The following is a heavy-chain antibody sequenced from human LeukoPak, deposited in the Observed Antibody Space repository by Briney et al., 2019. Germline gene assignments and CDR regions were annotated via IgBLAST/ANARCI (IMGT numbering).Heavy chain of an antibody. D-gene: IGHD6-13*01. CDR3: ARDSSSWFPPRWGWFDP. CDR1: GDRVSSNSTS. V-gene: IGHV6-1*01. Sequence: SQTLSLTCAISGDRVSSNSTSWKWIRQSPSRGLEWLGRTDYRSKWYNDYAVSVKSRITINPATSKNQFSLQLNSVTPGDTAVYYCARDSSSWFPPRWGWFDPWGQGTLVTVSS. CDR2: TDYRSKWYN. J-gene: IGHJ5*02.